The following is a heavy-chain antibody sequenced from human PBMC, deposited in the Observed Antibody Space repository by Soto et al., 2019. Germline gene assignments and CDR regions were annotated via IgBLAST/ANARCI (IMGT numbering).Heavy chain of an antibody. Sequence: SETLSLTCAVYGGSVNGYYWNWISQPPGKGLEWIGEINHTGGTHYNPSLKSRVTMSVDTSKNQFSLRLSSVTAADTAIYYCATRITVFGLLIPPFDPWGQGTQVTVSS. D-gene: IGHD3-3*01. J-gene: IGHJ5*02. CDR2: INHTGGT. CDR3: ATRITVFGLLIPPFDP. V-gene: IGHV4-34*01. CDR1: GGSVNGYY.